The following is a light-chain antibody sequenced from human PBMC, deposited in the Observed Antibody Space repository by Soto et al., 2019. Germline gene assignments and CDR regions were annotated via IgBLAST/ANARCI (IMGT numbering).Light chain of an antibody. Sequence: QSVLTQPPSASGTPGQRVTISCSGSSSNIGSNAVSWYQHFPGTAPKVLIYSDDQRPSGVPDRFSGSKSGTSASLAISGLXAEDEADYFCAAWGDSLNTWVFGGGTKVTV. CDR2: SDD. J-gene: IGLJ3*02. CDR1: SSNIGSNA. CDR3: AAWGDSLNTWV. V-gene: IGLV1-44*01.